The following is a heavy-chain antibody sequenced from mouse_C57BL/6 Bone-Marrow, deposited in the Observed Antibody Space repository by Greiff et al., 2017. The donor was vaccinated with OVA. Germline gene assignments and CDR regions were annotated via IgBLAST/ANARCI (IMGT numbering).Heavy chain of an antibody. CDR3: ARDALTGTRYFDV. Sequence: EVKLVESGGGLVQSGRSLRLSCATSGFTFSDFYMEWVRQAPGKGLEWIAASRNKANDYTTEYSASVKGRFIVSRDTSQSILYLQMNALRAEDTAIYYCARDALTGTRYFDVWGTGTTVTVSS. CDR1: GFTFSDFY. D-gene: IGHD4-1*01. J-gene: IGHJ1*03. V-gene: IGHV7-1*01. CDR2: SRNKANDYTT.